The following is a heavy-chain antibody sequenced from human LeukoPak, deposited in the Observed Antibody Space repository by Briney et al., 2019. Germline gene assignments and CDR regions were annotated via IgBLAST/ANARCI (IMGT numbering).Heavy chain of an antibody. D-gene: IGHD2-2*01. CDR3: ARSAKGGGSVPAAMYY. J-gene: IGHJ4*02. Sequence: PGGSLRLSCAASGFTFSSYSMNWVRQAPGKGLEWVSFISSRSSTIYYADSVKGRFTISRDNAKNSLYLQMNSLRAEDTAVYYCARSAKGGGSVPAAMYYWGQGTLVTVSS. V-gene: IGHV3-48*01. CDR2: ISSRSSTI. CDR1: GFTFSSYS.